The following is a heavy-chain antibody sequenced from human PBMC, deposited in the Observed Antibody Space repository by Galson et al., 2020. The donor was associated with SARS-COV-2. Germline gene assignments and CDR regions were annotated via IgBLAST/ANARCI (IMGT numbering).Heavy chain of an antibody. CDR1: GYTFTSYG. CDR3: ARVGYDILTGYPLHAYDY. V-gene: IGHV1-18*04. J-gene: IGHJ4*02. Sequence: ASVKVSCKASGYTFTSYGISWVRQAPGQGLEWMGWISAYNGNTNYAQRLQGRVTMTTDTSTSTAYMELGSLTSDDTAVYYCARVGYDILTGYPLHAYDYWGQGTLVTVSS. CDR2: ISAYNGNT. D-gene: IGHD3-9*01.